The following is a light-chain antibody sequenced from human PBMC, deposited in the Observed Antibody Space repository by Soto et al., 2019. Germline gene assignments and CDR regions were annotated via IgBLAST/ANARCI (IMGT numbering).Light chain of an antibody. J-gene: IGLJ3*02. CDR3: QVWDSSSDHPV. Sequence: SYELTQPPSVSVAPGKTARITCGGNNIGSKSVHWYQQKPGQAPVLVIYYDSDRPSGIPARFSGSNSGNTATLTISRVEAGDEADYYCQVWDSSSDHPVFGVGTKLTVL. CDR2: YDS. V-gene: IGLV3-21*04. CDR1: NIGSKS.